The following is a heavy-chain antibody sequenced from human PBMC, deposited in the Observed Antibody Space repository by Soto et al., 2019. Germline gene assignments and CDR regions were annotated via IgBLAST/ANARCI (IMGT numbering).Heavy chain of an antibody. D-gene: IGHD4-17*01. V-gene: IGHV3-9*02. J-gene: IGHJ4*02. CDR1: GFTADDYA. Sequence: EVQLVESGGGLVQPGRSLRLSCVASGFTADDYAMHWVRQAPGKGLEWVSGISSNSDTIDYADSVKGGCTISRDNAKNSLFLQMNRLGPEDTALYYCAKDMKWGGMTTIHYFDSWGQGTLVTVSS. CDR3: AKDMKWGGMTTIHYFDS. CDR2: ISSNSDTI.